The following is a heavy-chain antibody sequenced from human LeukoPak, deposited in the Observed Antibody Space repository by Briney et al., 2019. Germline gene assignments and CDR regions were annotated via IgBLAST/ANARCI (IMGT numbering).Heavy chain of an antibody. J-gene: IGHJ4*02. D-gene: IGHD3-22*01. CDR3: ARDLTDYYDSSGYYPFDY. V-gene: IGHV3-21*01. CDR1: GFTFSSYS. Sequence: PGGSLRLSCAASGFTFSSYSMNWVRQAPGKGLEWVSSISSSSSYIYYADSVKGRFTVSRDNAKNSLYLQMNSLRAEDTTLYYSARDLTDYYDSSGYYPFDYWGQGTLVTVSS. CDR2: ISSSSSYI.